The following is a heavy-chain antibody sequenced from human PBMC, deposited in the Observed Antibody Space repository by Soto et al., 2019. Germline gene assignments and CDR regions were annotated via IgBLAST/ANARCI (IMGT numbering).Heavy chain of an antibody. V-gene: IGHV5-10-1*01. D-gene: IGHD3-9*01. CDR2: IDPSDSYT. Sequence: GESLKISCKGSGYSFTSYWISWVRQMPGKGLEWMGRIDPSDSYTNYSPSFQGHVTISADKSISTAYLQWSSLKASDTAMYYCATQTDDILTGGYRRYYGMDVWGQGTTVTVSS. CDR1: GYSFTSYW. J-gene: IGHJ6*02. CDR3: ATQTDDILTGGYRRYYGMDV.